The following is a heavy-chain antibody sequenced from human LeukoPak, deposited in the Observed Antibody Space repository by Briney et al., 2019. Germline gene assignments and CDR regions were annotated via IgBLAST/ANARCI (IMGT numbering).Heavy chain of an antibody. D-gene: IGHD1-26*01. J-gene: IGHJ3*02. CDR3: ARSGGLGASNADAFDI. V-gene: IGHV1-69*13. CDR2: IIPVYGTA. Sequence: SVKVSCKGSGGTFNNYGLHWVRQAPGQGLEWMGGIIPVYGTANYAQKFRDRVTITSDESTSTTYMELSSLRSEDTAVYYCARSGGLGASNADAFDIWGQGTTVTVSS. CDR1: GGTFNNYG.